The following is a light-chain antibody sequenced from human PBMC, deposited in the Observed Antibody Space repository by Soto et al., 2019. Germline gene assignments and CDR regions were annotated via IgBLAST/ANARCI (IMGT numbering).Light chain of an antibody. J-gene: IGKJ1*01. V-gene: IGKV4-1*01. Sequence: DIVMTQSPDSLAVSLGERATINCKSSQSVLHSSNNKNYLAWYQQKPGQPPKLLIYWASTRESGVPDRFSGRGSGTDFTLSISSLHAEDVAVYYCQQYYSPWTFGQGTKVEIK. CDR3: QQYYSPWT. CDR2: WAS. CDR1: QSVLHSSNNKNY.